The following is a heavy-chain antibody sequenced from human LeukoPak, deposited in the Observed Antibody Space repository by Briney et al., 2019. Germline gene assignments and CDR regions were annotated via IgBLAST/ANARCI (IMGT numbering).Heavy chain of an antibody. CDR2: IKQDGSEK. D-gene: IGHD2-8*02. J-gene: IGHJ6*03. Sequence: PGGSLRLSGAASGLSVSGYWLTWVRQAPGKGLEWVANIKQDGSEKNYVDSVKGRFTISRDNADNSLYLEMTNLRVEDTAVYFCASRYCTGVNCFAASYMCMDVWGKGTTVTVSS. CDR3: ASRYCTGVNCFAASYMCMDV. CDR1: GLSVSGYW. V-gene: IGHV3-7*01.